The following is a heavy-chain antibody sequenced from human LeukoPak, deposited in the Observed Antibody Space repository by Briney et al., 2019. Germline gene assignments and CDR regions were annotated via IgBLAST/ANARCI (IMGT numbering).Heavy chain of an antibody. Sequence: PGGSLRLSCAASGLTFSNYAMSWVRQAPGKGLEWVSSLSDNGGSPYYADSVKGRFTISRDNSKNTLYLHMNSLRVEDTAVYYCAKDPETYSSRWFDSWGQGTLVTVSS. J-gene: IGHJ5*01. V-gene: IGHV3-23*01. CDR3: AKDPETYSSRWFDS. CDR2: LSDNGGSP. CDR1: GLTFSNYA. D-gene: IGHD2-21*01.